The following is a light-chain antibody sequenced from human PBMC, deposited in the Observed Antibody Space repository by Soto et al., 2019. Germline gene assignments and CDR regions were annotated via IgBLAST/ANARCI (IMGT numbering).Light chain of an antibody. CDR2: DVS. Sequence: QSVLTQPASVSGSPGQSITISCTGTSSDVGAYDYVSWYQQHPGKAPKLMIYDVSNRPSGVSNRFSGSKSGNTASLTISGLQAEDETDYYCSSHTSSGTRVFGTGTKVTVL. CDR3: SSHTSSGTRV. J-gene: IGLJ1*01. CDR1: SSDVGAYDY. V-gene: IGLV2-14*03.